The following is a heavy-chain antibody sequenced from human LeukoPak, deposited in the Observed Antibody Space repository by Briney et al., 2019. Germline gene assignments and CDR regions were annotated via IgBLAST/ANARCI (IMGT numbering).Heavy chain of an antibody. D-gene: IGHD3-16*02. J-gene: IGHJ1*01. CDR3: ARDNLAPSGVKYFHL. CDR2: IVPKFGST. V-gene: IGHV1-69*05. CDR1: GGTFSFYT. Sequence: ASAKVSCKASGGTFSFYTLNWVRQAPGQGLEWMGGIVPKFGSTNYAQKFHDRLSITTDESTTTAYMELSSLRSEDTALYYCARDNLAPSGVKYFHLWGPGTLVTVSS.